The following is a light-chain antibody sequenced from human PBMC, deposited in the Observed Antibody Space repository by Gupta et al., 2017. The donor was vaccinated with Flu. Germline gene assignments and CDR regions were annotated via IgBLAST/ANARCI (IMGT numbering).Light chain of an antibody. CDR2: WAS. CDR3: QQYFSSPPT. Sequence: AWYQHKPGQPPKLLLYWASTRVSGVPDRFSGSGSGTDVTLAISSLQAEDVAVYYCQQYFSSPPTFGHATNLE. J-gene: IGKJ2*01. V-gene: IGKV4-1*01.